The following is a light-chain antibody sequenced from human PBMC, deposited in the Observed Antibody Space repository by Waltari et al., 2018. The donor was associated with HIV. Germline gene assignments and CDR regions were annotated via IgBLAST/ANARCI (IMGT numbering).Light chain of an antibody. J-gene: IGLJ2*01. CDR1: SSIGSND. CDR2: RND. V-gene: IGLV1-47*01. CDR3: ATWDDSLSGVV. Sequence: QSVLTQPPSASGTPGQKVTISCSGSSSIGSNDVFWYQQLPGAAPKLLMYRNDQRPSGVPDRFSGSKSGTSASLAISGPRSEDEADYTCATWDDSLSGVVFGGGTKLNVL.